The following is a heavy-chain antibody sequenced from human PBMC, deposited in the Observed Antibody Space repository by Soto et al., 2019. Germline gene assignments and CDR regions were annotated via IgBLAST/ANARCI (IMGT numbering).Heavy chain of an antibody. Sequence: SETLSLTCTVSGASISGFYWSWIRKPAGKGLEWIGRIYATGTTDYNPSLKSRVMMSVDTSKKQFSLKLRSVTAADTAVYYCVRDGTKTLRDWFDPWGQGXSVTVYS. D-gene: IGHD1-1*01. CDR3: VRDGTKTLRDWFDP. CDR1: GASISGFY. J-gene: IGHJ5*02. CDR2: IYATGTT. V-gene: IGHV4-4*07.